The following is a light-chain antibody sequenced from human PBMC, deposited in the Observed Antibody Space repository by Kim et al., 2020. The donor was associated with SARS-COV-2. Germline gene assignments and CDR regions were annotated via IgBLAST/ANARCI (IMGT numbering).Light chain of an antibody. Sequence: LCPVDIATVSCRASHKINSYLAWYHQKPGQAPRLVIYDASNRATGIPARFSGSGSGTDFTLTISILEPEDFAVYYGQQRSDWPITFGQGTRLEIK. CDR1: HKINSY. V-gene: IGKV3-11*01. CDR3: QQRSDWPIT. CDR2: DAS. J-gene: IGKJ5*01.